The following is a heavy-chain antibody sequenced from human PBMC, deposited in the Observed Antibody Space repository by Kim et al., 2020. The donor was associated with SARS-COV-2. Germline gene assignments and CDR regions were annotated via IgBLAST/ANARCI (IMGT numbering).Heavy chain of an antibody. J-gene: IGHJ4*02. CDR1: GGSISSGGYY. CDR3: ARGGTARQRWLQYDY. CDR2: IYYSGST. D-gene: IGHD5-12*01. Sequence: SETLSLTCTVSGGSISSGGYYWSWIRQHPGKGLEWIGYIYYSGSTYYNPSLKSRVTISVDTSKNQFSLKLSSVTAADTAVYYCARGGTARQRWLQYDYWGQGTLVTVSS. V-gene: IGHV4-31*03.